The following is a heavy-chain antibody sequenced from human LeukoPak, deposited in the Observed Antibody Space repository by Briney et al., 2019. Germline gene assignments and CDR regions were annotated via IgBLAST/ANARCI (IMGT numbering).Heavy chain of an antibody. CDR3: ARVTYGQQLTIDY. CDR2: IYTSGST. Sequence: SEPLSLTCTDSGGSISSYYWSWIPQPPANGLEWIRRIYTSGSTNYNPSPKSRVTMSIDTSKNQFSLKLSSVTAADTAVYYCARVTYGQQLTIDYWGQGTLVTVSS. CDR1: GGSISSYY. J-gene: IGHJ4*02. D-gene: IGHD6-13*01. V-gene: IGHV4-4*07.